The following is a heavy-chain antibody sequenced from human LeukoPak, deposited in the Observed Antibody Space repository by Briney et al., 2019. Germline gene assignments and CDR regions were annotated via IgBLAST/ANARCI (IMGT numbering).Heavy chain of an antibody. D-gene: IGHD2-15*01. CDR2: IYYSGST. V-gene: IGHV4-59*01. CDR1: GGSISSYY. J-gene: IGHJ5*02. CDR3: ASLGYCSGGSCSSNWLDP. Sequence: PSETLSLTCTVSGGSISSYYWSWIRQPPGKGLEWIGYIYYSGSTNYKPSIKSRVTISVDTPKNQFSLRLSSVTAADTAVYYCASLGYCSGGSCSSNWLDPWGQGTLVTVSS.